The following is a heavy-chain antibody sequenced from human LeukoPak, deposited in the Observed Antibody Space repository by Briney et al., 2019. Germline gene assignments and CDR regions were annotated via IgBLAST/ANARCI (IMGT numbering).Heavy chain of an antibody. CDR2: ISSSSSYI. Sequence: PGGSLRLSCAASGFTFSSYSMNWVSQAPGKGLEWVSSISSSSSYIYYADSVKGRFTISGDNAKNSLYLQMNSLRAEDTAVYYCARVHRYYDSSGYYDLFDYWGQGTLVTVSS. CDR1: GFTFSSYS. J-gene: IGHJ4*02. D-gene: IGHD3-22*01. V-gene: IGHV3-21*01. CDR3: ARVHRYYDSSGYYDLFDY.